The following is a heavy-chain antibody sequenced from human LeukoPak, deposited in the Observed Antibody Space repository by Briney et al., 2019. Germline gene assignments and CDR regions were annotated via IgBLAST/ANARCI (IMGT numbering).Heavy chain of an antibody. Sequence: PSETLSLTCTVSGGSISSYYWSWIRQPAGKGLEWIGRIYTSWSTNYNPSLKSRVTMSVDTSKNQFSLKLSSGTAADTAVYYCARDYDSSGYYLSDAFDIWGQGTMVTVSS. CDR1: GGSISSYY. CDR3: ARDYDSSGYYLSDAFDI. V-gene: IGHV4-4*07. D-gene: IGHD3-22*01. CDR2: IYTSWST. J-gene: IGHJ3*02.